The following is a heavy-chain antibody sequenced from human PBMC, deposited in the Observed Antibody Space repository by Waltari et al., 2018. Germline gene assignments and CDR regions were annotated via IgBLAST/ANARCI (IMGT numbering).Heavy chain of an antibody. CDR3: AREVNCGGDCYPFDY. V-gene: IGHV4-4*07. J-gene: IGHJ4*02. D-gene: IGHD2-21*01. CDR2: IYTSGRT. CDR1: GGSISSYY. Sequence: QVQLQESGPGLVKPSETLSLTCTVSGGSISSYYWSWIRQPAGKGLGWLGRIYTSGRTNYNPALKSRVTMSVDTSKNQFSLKLSSVTAADTAVYYCAREVNCGGDCYPFDYWGQGTLVTVSS.